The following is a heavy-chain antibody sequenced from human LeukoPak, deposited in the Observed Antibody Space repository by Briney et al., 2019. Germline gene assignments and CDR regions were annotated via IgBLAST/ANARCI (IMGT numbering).Heavy chain of an antibody. CDR2: ISYDGSNK. D-gene: IGHD1-26*01. V-gene: IGHV3-30*04. CDR3: ARGNKRIVGATPFDY. J-gene: IGHJ4*02. CDR1: GFTFSSYA. Sequence: GGSLRLSCAASGFTFSSYAMRWVRQAPGKGLEWVAVISYDGSNKYYADSVKGRFTISRDNSKNTLYLQMNSLRAEDTAVYYCARGNKRIVGATPFDYWGQGTLVTVSS.